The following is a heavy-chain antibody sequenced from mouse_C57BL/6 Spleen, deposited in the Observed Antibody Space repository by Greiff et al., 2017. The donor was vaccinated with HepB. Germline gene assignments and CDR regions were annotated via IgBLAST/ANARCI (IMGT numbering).Heavy chain of an antibody. J-gene: IGHJ1*03. CDR2: IDPETGGT. V-gene: IGHV1-15*01. CDR1: GYTFTDYE. Sequence: VQLQQSGAELVRPGASVTLSCKASGYTFTDYEMHWVKQTPVHGLEWIGAIDPETGGTAYNQKFKGKAILTAVKSSSTAYMELRSLTSEDSAVYYCTRKYASSFYWYFDVWGTGTTVTVSS. CDR3: TRKYASSFYWYFDV. D-gene: IGHD1-1*01.